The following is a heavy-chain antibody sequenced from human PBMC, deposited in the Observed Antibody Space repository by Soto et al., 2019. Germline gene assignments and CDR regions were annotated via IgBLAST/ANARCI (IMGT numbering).Heavy chain of an antibody. V-gene: IGHV3-11*06. CDR2: ISSSSSYT. CDR1: GFTFSDYY. J-gene: IGHJ6*02. Sequence: QVQLVESGGGLVKPGGSLRLSCAASGFTFSDYYMSWIRQAPGKGLEWVSYISSSSSYTNYADSVKGRFTISRDNAKDSLYLQMNGLRAEDTALYYCAGGGEQWLVWGYGMYVGGQGTTVTVAS. CDR3: AGGGEQWLVWGYGMYV. D-gene: IGHD6-19*01.